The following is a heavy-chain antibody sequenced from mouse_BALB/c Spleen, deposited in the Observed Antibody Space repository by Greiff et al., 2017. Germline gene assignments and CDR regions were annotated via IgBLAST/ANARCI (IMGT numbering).Heavy chain of an antibody. CDR3: ARYGNYGGGAMDY. CDR2: INPSTGYT. D-gene: IGHD2-10*02. V-gene: IGHV1-7*01. CDR1: GYTFTSYW. J-gene: IGHJ4*01. Sequence: VQLQQSGAELAKPGASVKMSCKASGYTFTSYWMHWVKQRPGQGLEWIGYINPSTGYTEYNQKFKDKATLTADKSSSTAYMQLSILTSEDSAVYYCARYGNYGGGAMDYWGQGTSVTVSS.